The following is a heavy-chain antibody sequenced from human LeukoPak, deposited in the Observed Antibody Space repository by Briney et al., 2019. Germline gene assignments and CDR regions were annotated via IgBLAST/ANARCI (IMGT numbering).Heavy chain of an antibody. CDR2: ISSSSSYI. CDR3: ARGEGGSYSPSAY. Sequence: PGGSLRLSCAASGFTCSSYSMNWVRQAPGKGLEWVSSISSSSSYIYYADSVKGRFTISRDNAKNSLYLQMNSLRAEDTAVYYCARGEGGSYSPSAYWGQGTLVTVSS. J-gene: IGHJ4*02. V-gene: IGHV3-21*01. CDR1: GFTCSSYS. D-gene: IGHD1-26*01.